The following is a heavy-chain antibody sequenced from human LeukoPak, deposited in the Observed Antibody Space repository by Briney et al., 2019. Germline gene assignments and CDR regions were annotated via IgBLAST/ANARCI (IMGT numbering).Heavy chain of an antibody. Sequence: SETLSLTCTVSGGSISGYYWSWIRQAPGKGLEWIGYIHYSGSTNYNTSLKSRVTISADTTKNQFSLKLSSVTAADTAVYYCARQAHCTSNLCYPFDYWGQGTLVTVSS. CDR2: IHYSGST. CDR3: ARQAHCTSNLCYPFDY. J-gene: IGHJ4*02. V-gene: IGHV4-59*08. D-gene: IGHD2-8*01. CDR1: GGSISGYY.